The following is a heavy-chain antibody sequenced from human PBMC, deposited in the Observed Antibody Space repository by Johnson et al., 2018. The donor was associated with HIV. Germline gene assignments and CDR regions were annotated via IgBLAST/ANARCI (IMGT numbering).Heavy chain of an antibody. V-gene: IGHV3-30*19. CDR3: AREGGQWLVLVDAFDI. D-gene: IGHD6-19*01. CDR2: IWSDGSNK. CDR1: GFTFSSYG. J-gene: IGHJ3*02. Sequence: QVQLVESGGGVVQPGRSLRLSCAASGFTFSSYGMHWVRQAPGKGLEWVAVIWSDGSNKYYADSVKGRFTISRDNSKNTLYLQMNSLRAEDTAVYYCAREGGQWLVLVDAFDIWGQGTMVTVSS.